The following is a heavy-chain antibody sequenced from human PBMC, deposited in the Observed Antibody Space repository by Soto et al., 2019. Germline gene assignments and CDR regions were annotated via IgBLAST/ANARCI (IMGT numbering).Heavy chain of an antibody. D-gene: IGHD5-12*01. CDR2: SIPIFGTA. CDR3: ARGRGYSGDDHYYYFDMDV. Sequence: QVQLVQSGAEVKKPASSVNVSCKASGGTFNNYPITWVRQAPGEGLEWMGGSIPIFGTANYAQNLQGRVTISVDESTSTAYMELSSLRSEDTAVYYCARGRGYSGDDHYYYFDMDVWGQGTTVTVSS. CDR1: GGTFNNYP. J-gene: IGHJ6*02. V-gene: IGHV1-69*01.